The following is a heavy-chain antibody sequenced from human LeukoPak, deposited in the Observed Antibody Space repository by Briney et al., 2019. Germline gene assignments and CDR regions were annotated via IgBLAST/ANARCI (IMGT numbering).Heavy chain of an antibody. CDR3: ARQAYDFWSGYSRPHFDY. J-gene: IGHJ4*02. CDR1: RDFVSTNY. V-gene: IGHV4-59*08. Sequence: SETLSLTCTVSRDFVSTNYWNWIRQPPGKGLEWIGYIHYSGSTKYNPSLKSRVTISVDTSKNQFSLKLSSVTAADTAVYYCARQAYDFWSGYSRPHFDYWGQGTLVTVSS. CDR2: IHYSGST. D-gene: IGHD3-3*01.